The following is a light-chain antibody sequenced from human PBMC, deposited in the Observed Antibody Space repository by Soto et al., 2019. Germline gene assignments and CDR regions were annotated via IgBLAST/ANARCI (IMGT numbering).Light chain of an antibody. CDR3: QQYNSYTWT. CDR2: AVS. J-gene: IGKJ1*01. Sequence: DIQMTQSPSSLSASVGDTVTITCRASHYISNYLAWFQQKPGKAPRSLMYAVSYLQSGVPSKFSGSGSGTEFNLTISSLQTEDFATYYCQQYNSYTWTFGQGTKVDLK. V-gene: IGKV1-16*02. CDR1: HYISNY.